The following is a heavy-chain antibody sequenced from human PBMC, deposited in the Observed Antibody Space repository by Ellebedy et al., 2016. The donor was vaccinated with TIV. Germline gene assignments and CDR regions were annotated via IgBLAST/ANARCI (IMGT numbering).Heavy chain of an antibody. V-gene: IGHV1-2*02. CDR2: INPNSGGT. CDR1: GYTFTDHY. J-gene: IGHJ4*02. D-gene: IGHD3-10*01. Sequence: AASVKVSCKASGYTFTDHYIYWVRQAPGQGPEWMGWINPNSGGTNSAQKFQGRVTMTRDTSISTAYMELRRLTSDDTAIYYCARGLLHVGGWYFDHWGQGALVTVSS. CDR3: ARGLLHVGGWYFDH.